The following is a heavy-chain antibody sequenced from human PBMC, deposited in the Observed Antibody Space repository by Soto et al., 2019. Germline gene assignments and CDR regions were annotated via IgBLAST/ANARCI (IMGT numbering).Heavy chain of an antibody. V-gene: IGHV4-59*01. D-gene: IGHD6-19*01. CDR1: GGSISNYY. CDR3: ASHSGVAGHFDY. J-gene: IGHJ4*02. CDR2: IYYSGST. Sequence: QVQLQESGPGLVRPSETLSLTCTVSGGSISNYYWSWIRQPPGKGLEWIGYIYYSGSTYYNPSLKSRVTISVDTSKKQFSLNVISVTAADTAVYYCASHSGVAGHFDYWGQGTWVTVSS.